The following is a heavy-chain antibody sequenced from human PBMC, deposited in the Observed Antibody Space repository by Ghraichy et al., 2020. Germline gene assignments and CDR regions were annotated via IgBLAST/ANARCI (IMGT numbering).Heavy chain of an antibody. CDR1: GFTFDDYA. Sequence: GGSLRLSCAASGFTFDDYAMHWVRQAPGKGLEWVSGISWNSGSIGYADSVKGRFTISRDNAKNSLYLQMNSLRAEDTALYYCAKGLSSGYSYGFAFDIWGQGTMVTVSS. CDR3: AKGLSSGYSYGFAFDI. D-gene: IGHD5-18*01. J-gene: IGHJ3*02. V-gene: IGHV3-9*01. CDR2: ISWNSGSI.